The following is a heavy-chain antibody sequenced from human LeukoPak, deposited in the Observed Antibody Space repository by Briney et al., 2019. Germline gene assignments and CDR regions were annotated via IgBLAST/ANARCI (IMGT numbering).Heavy chain of an antibody. V-gene: IGHV3-74*01. J-gene: IGHJ3*02. CDR1: GFTFGTYA. CDR2: INSDGSST. CDR3: ARDRGSAFDI. Sequence: QPRSSLRLSCAASGFTFGTYAMIWVGQAPGKGLVWVSRINSDGSSTSYADSVKGRFTISRDNAKNTLYLQMNNLRAEDTAVYYCARDRGSAFDIWGQGTMVTVSS.